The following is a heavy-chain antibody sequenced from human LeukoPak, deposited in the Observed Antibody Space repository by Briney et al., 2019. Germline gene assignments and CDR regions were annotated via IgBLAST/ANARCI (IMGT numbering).Heavy chain of an antibody. CDR1: GFTFSTYG. J-gene: IGHJ6*02. Sequence: GGSLRLSCAASGFTFSTYGMHWVRQAPGKGLEWVAFIWYDGSDKYYADSVKGRFTISRDNSKNTLYLRMNSLRAEDTAVYYCARGTGYYYYGMDVWGQGTTVTVSS. V-gene: IGHV3-33*01. CDR2: IWYDGSDK. CDR3: ARGTGYYYYGMDV. D-gene: IGHD7-27*01.